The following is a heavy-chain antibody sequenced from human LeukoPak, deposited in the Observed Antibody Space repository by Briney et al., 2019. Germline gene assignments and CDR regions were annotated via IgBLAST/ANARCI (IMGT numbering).Heavy chain of an antibody. CDR3: ARDFERFLEWLSTPDAFDI. Sequence: NPGGSLRLSCAASGFTFDDYGMNWVRQAPGRGLEWVSSISSSSSYIYYADSVKGRFTISRDNAKNSLFLQMNSLRAEDTAVYYCARDFERFLEWLSTPDAFDIWGQGTMVTVSS. J-gene: IGHJ3*02. CDR2: ISSSSSYI. D-gene: IGHD3-3*01. V-gene: IGHV3-21*01. CDR1: GFTFDDYG.